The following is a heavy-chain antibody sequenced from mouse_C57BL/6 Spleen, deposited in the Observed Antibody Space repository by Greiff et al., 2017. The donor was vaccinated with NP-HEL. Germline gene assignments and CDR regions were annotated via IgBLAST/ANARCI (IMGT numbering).Heavy chain of an antibody. D-gene: IGHD1-1*01. Sequence: VQLQESGAELVRPGTSVKMSCKASGYTFTNYWIGWAKQRPGHGLEWIGDIYPGGGYTNYNEKFKGKATLTADKSSSTAYMQFSSLTSEDSAIYYCARSRAMDYWGQGTSVTVSS. V-gene: IGHV1-63*01. CDR2: IYPGGGYT. CDR3: ARSRAMDY. J-gene: IGHJ4*01. CDR1: GYTFTNYW.